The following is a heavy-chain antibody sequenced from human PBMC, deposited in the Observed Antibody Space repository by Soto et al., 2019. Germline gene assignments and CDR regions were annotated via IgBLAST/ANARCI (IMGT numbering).Heavy chain of an antibody. Sequence: GGSLRLSCAASGFTFSSYGMHWVRQAPGKGLEWVAVISYDGSNKYYADSVKGRFTISRDNSKNTLYLQMNSLRAEDTAVYYCAKAWIQLWDFDYWGQGTLVTVSS. V-gene: IGHV3-30*18. CDR3: AKAWIQLWDFDY. D-gene: IGHD5-18*01. CDR2: ISYDGSNK. J-gene: IGHJ4*02. CDR1: GFTFSSYG.